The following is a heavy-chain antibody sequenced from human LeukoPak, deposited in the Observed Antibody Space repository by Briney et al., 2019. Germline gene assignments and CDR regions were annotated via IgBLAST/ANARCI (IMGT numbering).Heavy chain of an antibody. D-gene: IGHD6-19*01. V-gene: IGHV3-33*01. CDR3: ARDVRGGWCGSKPGDY. J-gene: IGHJ4*02. CDR2: IWYDGSNI. CDR1: GFTFSSYG. Sequence: GGSLRLSCAASGFTFSSYGMHWVRQAPGKGLEWVAVIWYDGSNIYYADSVRGRFTISRDNSKNTLYLQMNSLRAEDTAVYYCARDVRGGWCGSKPGDYWGQGTLVTVSS.